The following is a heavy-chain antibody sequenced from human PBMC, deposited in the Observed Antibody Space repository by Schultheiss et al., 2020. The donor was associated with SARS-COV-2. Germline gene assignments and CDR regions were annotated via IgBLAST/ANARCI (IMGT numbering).Heavy chain of an antibody. CDR3: AGATVLRYRVLDY. CDR1: GFNFSSYW. V-gene: IGHV3-48*02. J-gene: IGHJ4*02. Sequence: GGSLRLSCVASGFNFSSYWMNWVRQAPGKGLEWVSYISSSGSTIYYADSVKGRFTISRDNAKNSLYLQMNSLRDEDTAVYYCAGATVLRYRVLDYWGQGTLVTVSS. D-gene: IGHD3-9*01. CDR2: ISSSGSTI.